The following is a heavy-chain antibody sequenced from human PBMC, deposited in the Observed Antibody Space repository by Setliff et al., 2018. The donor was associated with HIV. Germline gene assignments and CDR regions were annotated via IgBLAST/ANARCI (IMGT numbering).Heavy chain of an antibody. CDR3: ARGGTYYYTSGNYMSLTNHYFDP. CDR1: GYTFTDYN. J-gene: IGHJ5*02. Sequence: ASVKVSCKASGYTFTDYNIHWVRQAPGQGLEWMGWINPKSGGTNYVQNFQGRVSMTRDTSITTAYMELNRLRSDDTAVYYCARGGTYYYTSGNYMSLTNHYFDPWGQGTPVTVSS. CDR2: INPKSGGT. V-gene: IGHV1-2*02. D-gene: IGHD3-10*01.